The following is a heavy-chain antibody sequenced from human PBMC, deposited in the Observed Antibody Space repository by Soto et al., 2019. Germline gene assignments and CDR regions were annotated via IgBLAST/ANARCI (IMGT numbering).Heavy chain of an antibody. V-gene: IGHV3-30-3*01. CDR2: ISYDGSNK. Sequence: GGSLRLSCEGSGFTFSDYYMSWIRQAPGKGLEWVAVISYDGSNKYYADSVKGRFTISRDNSKNTLYLQMNSLRAEDTAVYYCARASGSGRDVWSGYWLNGMDDWGPGPTVTDPS. D-gene: IGHD3-3*01. J-gene: IGHJ6*02. CDR3: ARASGSGRDVWSGYWLNGMDD. CDR1: GFTFSDYY.